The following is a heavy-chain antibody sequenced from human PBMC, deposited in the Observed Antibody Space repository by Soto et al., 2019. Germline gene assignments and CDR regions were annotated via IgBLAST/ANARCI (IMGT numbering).Heavy chain of an antibody. D-gene: IGHD3-3*01. Sequence: PSETLSLTCAVYGGSFSGYYWSWIRQPPGKGLEWIGEINHSGSTNYNPSLKSRVTISVDTSKNQFSLKLSSVTAADTAVYYCARGRSGGYDFWSGYPFYYYYYGMDVWGQGTTVTVSS. CDR2: INHSGST. V-gene: IGHV4-34*01. J-gene: IGHJ6*02. CDR3: ARGRSGGYDFWSGYPFYYYYYGMDV. CDR1: GGSFSGYY.